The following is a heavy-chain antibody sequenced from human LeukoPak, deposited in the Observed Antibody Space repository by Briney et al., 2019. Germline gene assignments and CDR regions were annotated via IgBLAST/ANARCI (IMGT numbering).Heavy chain of an antibody. V-gene: IGHV3-7*01. D-gene: IGHD3-16*01. J-gene: IGHJ4*02. Sequence: GGSLRLSCEASGFTLSTYWMNWVRQVPGKGLDWVANINPDGSGKRYVDSVKGRFTIARDNADNSLSLQMNSLRAEDTAVYYCASWGAGGNSWGQGTLVSVSS. CDR1: GFTLSTYW. CDR2: INPDGSGK. CDR3: ASWGAGGNS.